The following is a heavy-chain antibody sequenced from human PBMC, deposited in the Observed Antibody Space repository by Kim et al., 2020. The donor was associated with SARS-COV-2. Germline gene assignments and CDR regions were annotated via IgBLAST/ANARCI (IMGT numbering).Heavy chain of an antibody. J-gene: IGHJ4*02. D-gene: IGHD6-13*01. Sequence: GGTTTYPDSVKGRFTVSRDNSKNTLYLQMSSLRAEDTAIYYCANPRQPDYWGQGTLVTVSS. V-gene: IGHV3-23*01. CDR2: GGTT. CDR3: ANPRQPDY.